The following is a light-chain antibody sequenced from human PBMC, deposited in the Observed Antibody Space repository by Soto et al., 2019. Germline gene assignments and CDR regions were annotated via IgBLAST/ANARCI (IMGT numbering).Light chain of an antibody. CDR3: QQYHSFWT. J-gene: IGKJ1*01. CDR2: DAS. V-gene: IGKV1-5*01. CDR1: QSISSW. Sequence: DIQMTQSPSTLSASVGDRVTITCRASQSISSWLAWYQQKPGKAPKLLIYDASSLESGVPTRFSGSGSGTAFTPTISSLQLDDFATYYCQQYHSFWTFGQGTKVEIK.